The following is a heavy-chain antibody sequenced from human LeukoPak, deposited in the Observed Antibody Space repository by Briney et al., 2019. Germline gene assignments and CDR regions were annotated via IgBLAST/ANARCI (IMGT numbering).Heavy chain of an antibody. CDR2: FDPEDGET. V-gene: IGHV1-24*01. Sequence: ASVKVSCKVSGYTLTELSMHWVRQAPGKGLEWMGGFDPEDGETIYAQKFQGRVTMTEDTSTDTAYMELGSLRSEDTAVYYCATVRYYYDSSGYYLDYWGQGTLVTVSS. J-gene: IGHJ4*02. CDR1: GYTLTELS. D-gene: IGHD3-22*01. CDR3: ATVRYYYDSSGYYLDY.